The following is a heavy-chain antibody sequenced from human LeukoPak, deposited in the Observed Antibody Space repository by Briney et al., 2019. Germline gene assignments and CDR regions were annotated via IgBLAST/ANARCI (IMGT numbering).Heavy chain of an antibody. CDR2: IYHSGST. Sequence: KPSGTLSLTCAVSGASISSSIWWTWVRQPPGKGLEWFGEIYHSGSTNYNPSLKSRVTISGDNSKNQFSLQLSSVTAADTAVYYCARPIAGSSVWRSFDYWGQGTLVTVSS. CDR1: GASISSSIW. CDR3: ARPIAGSSVWRSFDY. D-gene: IGHD6-19*01. V-gene: IGHV4-4*02. J-gene: IGHJ4*02.